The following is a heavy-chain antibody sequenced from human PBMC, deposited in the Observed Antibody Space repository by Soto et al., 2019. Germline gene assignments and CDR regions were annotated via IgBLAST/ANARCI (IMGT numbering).Heavy chain of an antibody. Sequence: ASVKVSCKASGYTFTSYGISWVRQAPGQGLEWMGWISAYNGNTNYAQKLQGRVTMTTDTSTSTAYMELRSPRSDDTAVYYCARLHSGSYFSYYGMDVWGQGTTVTVSS. J-gene: IGHJ6*02. D-gene: IGHD1-26*01. CDR3: ARLHSGSYFSYYGMDV. V-gene: IGHV1-18*01. CDR1: GYTFTSYG. CDR2: ISAYNGNT.